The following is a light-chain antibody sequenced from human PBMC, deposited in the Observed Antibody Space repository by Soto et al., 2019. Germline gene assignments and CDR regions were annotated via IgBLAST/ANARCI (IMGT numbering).Light chain of an antibody. Sequence: EIVLTQSPGTLSLSPGERATLSCRASQSVSSNSLAWYQQKPGQAPRLLMYGVSSRATGIPERFRGSGFGKNFTPTINRLEPGDFAVYFCKKYDSAGETFGRGTKVEIK. CDR1: QSVSSNS. V-gene: IGKV3-20*01. CDR2: GVS. J-gene: IGKJ1*01. CDR3: KKYDSAGET.